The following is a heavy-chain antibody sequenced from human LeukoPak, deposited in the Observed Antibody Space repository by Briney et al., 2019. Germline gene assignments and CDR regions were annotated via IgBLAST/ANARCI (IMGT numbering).Heavy chain of an antibody. CDR3: ARRNARSGLASPFDY. J-gene: IGHJ4*02. D-gene: IGHD3-22*01. CDR2: IIPIFGTA. Sequence: SVKVSCKASGGTFSSYAISWVRQAPGQGLEWMGGIIPIFGTANYAQKFQGRVTITADESTSTAYMELSSLRSEDTAVYYCARRNARSGLASPFDYWGQGTLVTVSS. CDR1: GGTFSSYA. V-gene: IGHV1-69*13.